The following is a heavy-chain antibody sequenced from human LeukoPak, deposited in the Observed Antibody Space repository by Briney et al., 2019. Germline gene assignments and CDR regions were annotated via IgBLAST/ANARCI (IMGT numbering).Heavy chain of an antibody. CDR1: GYTFTGYY. J-gene: IGHJ5*02. CDR2: INPNSGGT. CDR3: ARGDCSSTSCYAGDWFDP. V-gene: IGHV1-2*04. Sequence: GASVKVSCKASGYTFTGYYMHWVRQTPGQGLEWMGWINPNSGGTNYAQKFQGWVTMTRDTSISTAYMELSRLRSDDTAVYYCARGDCSSTSCYAGDWFDPWGQGTLVTVSS. D-gene: IGHD2-2*01.